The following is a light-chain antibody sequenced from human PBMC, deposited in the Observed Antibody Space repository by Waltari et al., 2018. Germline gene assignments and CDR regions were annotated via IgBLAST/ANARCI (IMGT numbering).Light chain of an antibody. CDR1: QSISNW. Sequence: IQVTQSPSTLSASVGDRVTITCRATQSISNWLAWYQQKPGKAPKLLIDKASTLESGVPSRFSGSGSGTEFTLTISSLQPDDFATYYCQQYNSFWRTFGQGTKVE. V-gene: IGKV1-5*01. J-gene: IGKJ1*01. CDR3: QQYNSFWRT. CDR2: KAS.